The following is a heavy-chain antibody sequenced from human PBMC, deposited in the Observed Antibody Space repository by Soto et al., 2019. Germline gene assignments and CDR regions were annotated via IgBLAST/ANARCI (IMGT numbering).Heavy chain of an antibody. D-gene: IGHD2-2*01. CDR2: ITQDGSEK. Sequence: GGSLRLSCAASGFTFISYWMSWVRQAPGKGLEWVANITQDGSEKYYVDSVKGRFTISRDNAKNSLYLQMNSLRAEDTAVYYCARGGKYCSSTSCYPPGNFDYWGQGTLVTVSS. CDR1: GFTFISYW. J-gene: IGHJ4*02. CDR3: ARGGKYCSSTSCYPPGNFDY. V-gene: IGHV3-7*03.